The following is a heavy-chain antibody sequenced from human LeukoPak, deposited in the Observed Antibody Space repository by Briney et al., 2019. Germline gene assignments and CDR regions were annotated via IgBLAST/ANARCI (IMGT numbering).Heavy chain of an antibody. CDR1: GFIFSDNY. D-gene: IGHD6-13*01. J-gene: IGHJ4*02. CDR2: ISGRGDVT. CDR3: AKDPFRIAAAGFFDY. V-gene: IGHV3-48*01. Sequence: GGSLRLSCAASGFIFSDNYMDWVRQAPGEGLEWIAHISGRGDVTYYTDSVKGRFTISRDNSKNTLYLQMNSLRAEDTAVYYCAKDPFRIAAAGFFDYWGQGTLVTVSS.